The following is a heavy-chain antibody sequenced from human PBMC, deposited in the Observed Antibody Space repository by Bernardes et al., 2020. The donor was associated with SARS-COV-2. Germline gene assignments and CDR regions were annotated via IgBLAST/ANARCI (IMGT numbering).Heavy chain of an antibody. J-gene: IGHJ5*02. CDR2: MYHTGST. D-gene: IGHD3-10*01. CDR3: ARVFLRGVNPWFDT. V-gene: IGHV4-59*01. Sequence: SESLSLTCTDSNDSIPNYYWSWIRQPPGKGLEWIAYMYHTGSTYYNPSLKSRITTSVETSRNQFSLKLSSVTAADTAVYYCARVFLRGVNPWFDTWGQGILVTVSS. CDR1: NDSIPNYY.